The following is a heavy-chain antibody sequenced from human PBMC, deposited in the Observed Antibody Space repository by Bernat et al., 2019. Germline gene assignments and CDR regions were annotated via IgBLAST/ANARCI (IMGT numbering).Heavy chain of an antibody. J-gene: IGHJ4*02. D-gene: IGHD6-19*01. CDR3: AKVVEAVAGLLNYFDY. CDR2: ISFDGSNN. V-gene: IGHV3-30*18. CDR1: EFTFRSYG. Sequence: QVQLVESGGGVVQPGRSLRLSCAASEFTFRSYGMHWVRQAPGKGLEWVAVISFDGSNNYYTDSVKGRFTISRDNSKNTLYLQMNSLRAEDTAVYYCAKVVEAVAGLLNYFDYWGQGTLVTVSS.